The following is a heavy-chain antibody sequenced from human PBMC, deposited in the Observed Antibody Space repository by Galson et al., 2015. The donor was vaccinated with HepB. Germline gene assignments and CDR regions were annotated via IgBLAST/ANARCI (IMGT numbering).Heavy chain of an antibody. V-gene: IGHV1-69*06. CDR3: AATYFPDSSGHPPLFDYYYYGMDV. Sequence: SVKVSCKASGGTFSSSVISWVRQAPGQGLEWMGGIIPMFDTANYARRFQGRVTITADKSTSTVHMDLSSLRSDDTAVYYCAATYFPDSSGHPPLFDYYYYGMDVWCHGTTVSVSS. J-gene: IGHJ6*02. D-gene: IGHD3-22*01. CDR2: IIPMFDTA. CDR1: GGTFSSSV.